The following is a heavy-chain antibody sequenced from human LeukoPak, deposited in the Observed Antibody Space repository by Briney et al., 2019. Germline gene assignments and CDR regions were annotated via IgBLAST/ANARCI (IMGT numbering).Heavy chain of an antibody. J-gene: IGHJ4*02. Sequence: GGSLRLSCEASGFTFTDSYMTWIRQAPGKGLECLSYISPDGRDISYADSVKGRFSISRDNDKNTLYLQMNSLRVEDTAVYYCARDYIGGWNDYWGQGALVTVSS. V-gene: IGHV3-11*04. CDR2: ISPDGRDI. CDR3: ARDYIGGWNDY. D-gene: IGHD3-16*01. CDR1: GFTFTDSY.